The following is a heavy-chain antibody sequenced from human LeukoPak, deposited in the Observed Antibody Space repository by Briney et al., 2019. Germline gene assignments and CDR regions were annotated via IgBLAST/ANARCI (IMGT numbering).Heavy chain of an antibody. CDR3: ARDLVRGDYGAENY. Sequence: GGSLRLSCAASGFTFSSYSMNWVRQAPGKGLEWVSSISSSSSYIYYADSVKGRFTISRDNAKNSLYLQMNSLRAEDTAVYYWARDLVRGDYGAENYWGQGTMVTVSS. CDR1: GFTFSSYS. V-gene: IGHV3-21*01. CDR2: ISSSSSYI. J-gene: IGHJ3*01. D-gene: IGHD3-10*01.